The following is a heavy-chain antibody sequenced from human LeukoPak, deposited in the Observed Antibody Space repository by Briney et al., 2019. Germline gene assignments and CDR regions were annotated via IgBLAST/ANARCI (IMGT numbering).Heavy chain of an antibody. CDR1: GGSISSYY. D-gene: IGHD4-17*01. CDR2: IYYSGST. CDR3: AREGTVTFDY. Sequence: SETLSLTCTVSGGSISSYYWSWIRQPPGKGLEWIGYIYYSGSTNYNPSLKSRVTISVDTSKNQFSLKLSSVTAADTAVYYCAREGTVTFDYWGQGTLVTVSS. V-gene: IGHV4-59*01. J-gene: IGHJ4*02.